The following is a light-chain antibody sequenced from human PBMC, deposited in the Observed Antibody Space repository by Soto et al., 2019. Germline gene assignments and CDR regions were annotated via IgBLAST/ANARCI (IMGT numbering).Light chain of an antibody. CDR1: SSNIGINT. CDR2: DNH. J-gene: IGLJ1*01. CDR3: ALWDVILGGFL. V-gene: IGLV1-44*01. Sequence: QSVLTQPPSASGTPGQRVTFSCSGSSSNIGINTVNWYRQLPGTAPQLLISDNHRRPSGVPDRFSGSKSGTSASLAISGLLTEYEAAYFCALWDVILGGFLFGTGTKVTV.